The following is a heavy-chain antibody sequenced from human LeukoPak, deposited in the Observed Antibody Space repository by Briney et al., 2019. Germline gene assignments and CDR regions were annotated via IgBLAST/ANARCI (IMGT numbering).Heavy chain of an antibody. J-gene: IGHJ5*02. CDR2: IYHSGST. V-gene: IGHV4-38-2*02. CDR3: ARRIMITFGGVIVIPNWFDP. CDR1: GYSISSGYY. Sequence: SETLSLTCTVSGYSISSGYYWGWIRQPPGKGLEWIGSIYHSGSTYYNPSLKSRVTISVDTSKNQFSLTLSSVTAADTAVYYCARRIMITFGGVIVIPNWFDPWGQGTLVTVSS. D-gene: IGHD3-16*02.